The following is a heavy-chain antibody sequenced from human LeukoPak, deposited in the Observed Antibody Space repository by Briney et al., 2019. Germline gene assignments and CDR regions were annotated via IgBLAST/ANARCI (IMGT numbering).Heavy chain of an antibody. CDR2: IYSGGST. J-gene: IGHJ3*02. V-gene: IGHV3-66*02. Sequence: GGSLRLSCAASGFTVSSNYMSWVRQAPGEGLEWVSVIYSGGSTYYADSVKGRFTISRDNSKNTLYLQMNSLRAEDTAVYYCARDPTYYYDSSGYPNDAFDIWGQGTMVTVSS. D-gene: IGHD3-22*01. CDR1: GFTVSSNY. CDR3: ARDPTYYYDSSGYPNDAFDI.